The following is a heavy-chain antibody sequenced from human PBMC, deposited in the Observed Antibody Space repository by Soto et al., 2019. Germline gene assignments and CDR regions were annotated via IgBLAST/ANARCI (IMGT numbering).Heavy chain of an antibody. J-gene: IGHJ4*02. CDR1: GGSLSSAGYR. Sequence: QVQLQESGPGLVKPSQTLSLTCSVSGGSLSSAGYRWSWIRQHPGEGLEWIGFMYNSGSTSYNPSLKSRASISVDMSTNQFSLELRSVTAADTAVYYCAGGGDTTKVDFWGQGTLVTVSS. D-gene: IGHD3-16*01. CDR3: AGGGDTTKVDF. CDR2: MYNSGST. V-gene: IGHV4-31*03.